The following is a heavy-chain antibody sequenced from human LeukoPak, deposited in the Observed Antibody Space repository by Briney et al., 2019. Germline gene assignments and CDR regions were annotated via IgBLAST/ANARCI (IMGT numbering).Heavy chain of an antibody. J-gene: IGHJ4*02. D-gene: IGHD3-22*01. CDR3: ARDGMIVVVISYFDY. V-gene: IGHV3-30-3*01. Sequence: GGSLGLSCAASGFTFSSYAMHWVRQAPGKGLEWVAVISYDGSNKYYADSVKGRFTISRDNSKNTLYLQMNSLRAEDTAVYYCARDGMIVVVISYFDYWGQGTLVTVSS. CDR1: GFTFSSYA. CDR2: ISYDGSNK.